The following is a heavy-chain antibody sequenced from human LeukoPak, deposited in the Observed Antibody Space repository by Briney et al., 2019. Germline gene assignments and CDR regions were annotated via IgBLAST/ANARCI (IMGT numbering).Heavy chain of an antibody. CDR2: ISTSSTTK. CDR1: GFTFSSYS. Sequence: RGALRLSCAASGFTFSSYSMSWVRQAPGKGPEWVSYISTSSTTKYYADSVKGRFTFSRDDAKNSLSLQMNSLRADDTAVYYCAKEMGYCTGGSCYRWFDSWGQGTLVTVSS. V-gene: IGHV3-48*01. J-gene: IGHJ5*01. CDR3: AKEMGYCTGGSCYRWFDS. D-gene: IGHD2-15*01.